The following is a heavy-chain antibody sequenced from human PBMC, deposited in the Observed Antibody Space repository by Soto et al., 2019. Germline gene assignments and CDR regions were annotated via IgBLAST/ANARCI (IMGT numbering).Heavy chain of an antibody. CDR2: INHSGST. Sequence: QVQLQQWGAGLLKPSETLSLTCAVYGGSFSGYYWSWIRQPPGKGLEWIGEINHSGSTNYNPSLKSRVTISVDTSKNQFSMKLSSVTAADTAVYYCARVKGTMVRGVLQSRYYSYGMDVWGQGTTVTVSS. J-gene: IGHJ6*02. CDR1: GGSFSGYY. CDR3: ARVKGTMVRGVLQSRYYSYGMDV. V-gene: IGHV4-34*01. D-gene: IGHD3-10*01.